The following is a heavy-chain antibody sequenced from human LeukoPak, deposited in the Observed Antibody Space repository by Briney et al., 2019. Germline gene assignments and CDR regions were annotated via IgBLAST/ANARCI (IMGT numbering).Heavy chain of an antibody. D-gene: IGHD2-21*02. J-gene: IGHJ6*02. V-gene: IGHV3-21*01. CDR3: ARGEGDPTYYYYGMDV. CDR1: GFTFSTYS. Sequence: GGSLRLSCAASGFTFSTYSMNWVRHAPGKGLECVSSISSSSRYIYYAASVKGRFTISRDNAKNSLYLQMNSLRAEDTAVYYCARGEGDPTYYYYGMDVWGHGTTVTVTS. CDR2: ISSSSRYI.